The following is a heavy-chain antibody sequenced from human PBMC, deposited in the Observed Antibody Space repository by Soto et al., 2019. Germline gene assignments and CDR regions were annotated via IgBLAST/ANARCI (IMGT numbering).Heavy chain of an antibody. D-gene: IGHD3-10*01. CDR1: GFTVSSNY. V-gene: IGHV3-53*01. CDR2: IYSGGST. CDR3: AISYGSGSRYFDY. J-gene: IGHJ4*02. Sequence: GGSLRLSCAASGFTVSSNYMSWVRQAPGKGLEWVSVIYSGGSTYYADSVKGRFTISRDSSKNTLYLQMNSLRAEDTAVYYCAISYGSGSRYFDYWGQGTLVTVSS.